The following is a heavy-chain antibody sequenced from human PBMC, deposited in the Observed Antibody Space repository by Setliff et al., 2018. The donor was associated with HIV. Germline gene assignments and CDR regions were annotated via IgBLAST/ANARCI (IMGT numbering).Heavy chain of an antibody. Sequence: GESLKISCKGSGYSLTNYWISWVRQMPGKGLEWMGRIDPTDSYINYSPSFQGHVTISADKSISSAYLQWSSLKASDTAMYYCARHEAGGGMDVWGQGTTVTVS. D-gene: IGHD3-10*01. J-gene: IGHJ6*02. CDR3: ARHEAGGGMDV. CDR1: GYSLTNYW. V-gene: IGHV5-10-1*01. CDR2: IDPTDSYI.